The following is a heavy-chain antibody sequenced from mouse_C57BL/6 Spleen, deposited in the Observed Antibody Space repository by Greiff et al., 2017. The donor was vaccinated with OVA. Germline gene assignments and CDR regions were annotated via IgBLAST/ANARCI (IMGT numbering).Heavy chain of an antibody. CDR1: GYTFTSYW. Sequence: QVQLQQPGAELVRPGTSVKLSCKASGYTFTSYWMHWVKQRPGQGLEWIGVIDPSDSYTNYNQKFKGKATLTVDTSSSTAYMQLSSLTSEDSAVYYCARGHYYGSSPHYYAMDYWGQGTSVTVSS. CDR2: IDPSDSYT. CDR3: ARGHYYGSSPHYYAMDY. D-gene: IGHD1-1*01. J-gene: IGHJ4*01. V-gene: IGHV1-59*01.